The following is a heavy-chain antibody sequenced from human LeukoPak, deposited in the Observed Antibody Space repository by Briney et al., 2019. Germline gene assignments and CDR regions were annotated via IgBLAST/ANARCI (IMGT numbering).Heavy chain of an antibody. CDR1: GGSISSGSYY. D-gene: IGHD4-17*01. CDR3: ARDGDTVTTDNWFDP. Sequence: SETLSLTCTVSGGSISSGSYYWSWIRQPAGKGLEWIGRIYTSGSTNYNPSLKSRVTISVDTSKNQFSLKLSSVTAADTAAYYCARDGDTVTTDNWFDPWGQGTLVTVSS. CDR2: IYTSGST. V-gene: IGHV4-61*02. J-gene: IGHJ5*02.